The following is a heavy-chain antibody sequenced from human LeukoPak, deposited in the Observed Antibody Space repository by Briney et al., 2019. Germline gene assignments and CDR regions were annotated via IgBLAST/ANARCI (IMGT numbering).Heavy chain of an antibody. Sequence: SVKVSCKASGGTFSSYAISWVRQAPGQGLEWMGGIIPIFGTANYAQKFQGRVTITTDESTSTAYMELSSLRSEDTAVYYCARVPYSSGWGVPDFGFDYWGQGTLVTVSS. D-gene: IGHD6-19*01. V-gene: IGHV1-69*05. J-gene: IGHJ4*02. CDR2: IIPIFGTA. CDR3: ARVPYSSGWGVPDFGFDY. CDR1: GGTFSSYA.